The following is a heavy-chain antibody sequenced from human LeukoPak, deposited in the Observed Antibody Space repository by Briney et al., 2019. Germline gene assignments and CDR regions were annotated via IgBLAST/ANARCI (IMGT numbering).Heavy chain of an antibody. CDR2: INHSGST. Sequence: SETLSLICAVYGGSFSGYYWSWIRQPPGKGLEWIGEINHSGSTNYNPSLKSRVTISVDTFKNQFSLKLSSVTAADTAVYYCARGGIAAAEGGYYFDYWGQGTLVTVSS. D-gene: IGHD6-13*01. J-gene: IGHJ4*02. V-gene: IGHV4-34*01. CDR3: ARGGIAAAEGGYYFDY. CDR1: GGSFSGYY.